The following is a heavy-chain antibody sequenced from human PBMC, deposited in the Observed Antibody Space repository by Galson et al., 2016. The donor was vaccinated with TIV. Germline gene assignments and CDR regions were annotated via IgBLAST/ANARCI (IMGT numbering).Heavy chain of an antibody. CDR1: GFTFSIFA. V-gene: IGHV3-23*01. CDR2: ISGGGGST. Sequence: SLRLSCAASGFTFSIFAMTWVSQAPGMGLEWVSAISGGGGSTYYANSVKGSFTISRDNPKNTLFMQMNSLRAEDTAAYYCTKVPSSGFSYYYSLDVWGQGTTVTVS. J-gene: IGHJ6*02. D-gene: IGHD3-22*01. CDR3: TKVPSSGFSYYYSLDV.